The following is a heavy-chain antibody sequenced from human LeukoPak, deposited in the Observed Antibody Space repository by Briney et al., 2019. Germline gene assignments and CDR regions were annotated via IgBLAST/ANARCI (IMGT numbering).Heavy chain of an antibody. V-gene: IGHV4-59*11. J-gene: IGHJ6*03. CDR2: IYYSGST. D-gene: IGHD3-10*01. CDR1: GGSISSHY. Sequence: PSETLSLTCTVSGGSISSHYWSWIRQPPGKGLEWIGYIYYSGSTNYNPSLKSRVTISVDTSKNQFSLKLSSVTAADTAVYYCARGVWFREFYYYYYMDVWGKGTTVTVSS. CDR3: ARGVWFREFYYYYYMDV.